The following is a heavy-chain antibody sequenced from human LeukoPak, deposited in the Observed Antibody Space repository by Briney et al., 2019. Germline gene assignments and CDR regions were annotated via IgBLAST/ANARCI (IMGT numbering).Heavy chain of an antibody. D-gene: IGHD2-21*01. CDR2: IYYSGST. J-gene: IGHJ3*02. Sequence: SQTLSLTCAVSVGSISGGGYYWSWIRQHPGKGLGWIGYIYYSGSTYYNPSLKSRVTISVDTSKYQFSLKLSSVSAADTAVYYCAREEVGIGAFDIWGQGTMVTVSS. CDR1: VGSISGGGYY. V-gene: IGHV4-31*11. CDR3: AREEVGIGAFDI.